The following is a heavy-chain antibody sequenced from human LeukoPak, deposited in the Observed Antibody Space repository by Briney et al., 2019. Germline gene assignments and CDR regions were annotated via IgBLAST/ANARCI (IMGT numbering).Heavy chain of an antibody. CDR3: ARRAGAYSHPYDY. D-gene: IGHD4/OR15-4a*01. J-gene: IGHJ4*02. Sequence: GGSLRLSCAASGFTFSSYWMHWVRQAPGKGLVWVSRINSDGSSTSYADSVKGRFTISRDDAKNTLYLQMNSLRAEDTAVYYCARRAGAYSHPYDYWGQGTLVTVSS. V-gene: IGHV3-74*01. CDR2: INSDGSST. CDR1: GFTFSSYW.